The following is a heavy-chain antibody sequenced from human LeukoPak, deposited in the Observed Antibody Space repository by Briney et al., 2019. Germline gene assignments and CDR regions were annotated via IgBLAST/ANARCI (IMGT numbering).Heavy chain of an antibody. CDR1: GFTFGRSW. D-gene: IGHD2-21*01. CDR2: INEDGSEI. Sequence: GGSLRLSCAASGFTFGRSWMTWVRQAPGKGLEWVASINEDGSEIHYVDSVKGRFTISRDNAKDSLYLQMNSLTAEDTAMYYCVRAYHPGGWFDPWGQGTLVTVSS. J-gene: IGHJ5*02. CDR3: VRAYHPGGWFDP. V-gene: IGHV3-7*04.